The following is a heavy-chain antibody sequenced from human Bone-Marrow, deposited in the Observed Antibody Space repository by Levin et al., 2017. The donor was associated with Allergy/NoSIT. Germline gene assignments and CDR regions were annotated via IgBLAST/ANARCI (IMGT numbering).Heavy chain of an antibody. J-gene: IGHJ4*02. D-gene: IGHD3-16*01. CDR1: GYTFTAYY. CDR3: ARDYGDY. Sequence: AASVKVSCKASGYTFTAYYIHWVRQAPGQGLEWMGWVSPSNGVTNYTQKFQGRVSMTRDTSINTAYMELSRLTSDDTAVYYCARDYGDYWGQGTLVAVSS. CDR2: VSPSNGVT. V-gene: IGHV1-2*02.